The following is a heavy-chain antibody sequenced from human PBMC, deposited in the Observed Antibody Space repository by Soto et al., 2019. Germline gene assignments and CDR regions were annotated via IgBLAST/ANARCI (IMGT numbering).Heavy chain of an antibody. CDR3: ARDYWASSAAFDI. V-gene: IGHV4-61*01. CDR1: GGSVSSGSYY. J-gene: IGHJ3*02. D-gene: IGHD2-15*01. Sequence: QVQLQESGPGLVKPSETLSLTCTVSGGSVSSGSYYWSWIRQPPGKGLEWLGHIYYSGSTKYNPSLKSRVTISVDTSKNQFSLKLSSVTAADTAVYYCARDYWASSAAFDIWGQGTMVTVSS. CDR2: IYYSGST.